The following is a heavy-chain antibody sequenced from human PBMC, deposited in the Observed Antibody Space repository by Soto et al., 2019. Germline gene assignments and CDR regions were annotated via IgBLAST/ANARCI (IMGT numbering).Heavy chain of an antibody. Sequence: ASVKVSCKASGYTFTNYYMHWVRQAPGQGLEWMGFIVPASGGAGYTEKFLGRMTISRDTSTTTVYMELSSLRFEDTAVYYCVREFSPGLFEYWGQGTLVTVSS. CDR3: VREFSPGLFEY. CDR1: GYTFTNYY. CDR2: IVPASGGA. J-gene: IGHJ4*02. V-gene: IGHV1-46*01.